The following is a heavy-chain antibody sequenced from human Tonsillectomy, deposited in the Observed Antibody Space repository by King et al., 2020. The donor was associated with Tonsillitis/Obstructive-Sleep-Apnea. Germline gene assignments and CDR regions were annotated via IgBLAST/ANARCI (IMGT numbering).Heavy chain of an antibody. J-gene: IGHJ4*02. D-gene: IGHD6-13*01. CDR2: IKQDGSEK. Sequence: VQLVESGGGLVQPGGSLRLSCAASGFTFSSYWMSWVRQAPGKGLEWVANIKQDGSEKYYVDSVKGRFTISRDNAKNSLYLQMNSLRAEDTAVYYCASMTAAGTRGFDYWGQGTLVTASS. CDR1: GFTFSSYW. CDR3: ASMTAAGTRGFDY. V-gene: IGHV3-7*03.